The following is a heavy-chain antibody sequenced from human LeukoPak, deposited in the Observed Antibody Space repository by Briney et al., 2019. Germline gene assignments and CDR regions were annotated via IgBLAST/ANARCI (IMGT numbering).Heavy chain of an antibody. CDR1: GGSVSSDSYY. D-gene: IGHD6-13*01. J-gene: IGHJ4*02. CDR2: IYYSGGS. CDR3: ARGYSSSWNYFDY. V-gene: IGHV4-61*01. Sequence: PSETLSLTCTVSGGSVSSDSYYWSWIRQPQGKGLEWIGYIYYSGGSNYNPSLKSRVTISVDTSKNQFSLKLNSVTAADTAVYYCARGYSSSWNYFDYWGQGTLVTVSS.